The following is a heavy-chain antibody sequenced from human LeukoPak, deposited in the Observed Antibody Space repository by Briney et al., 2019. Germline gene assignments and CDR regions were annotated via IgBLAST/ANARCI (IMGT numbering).Heavy chain of an antibody. CDR1: GVSINTYY. Sequence: PSETLSLACTVSGVSINTYYASWIRQAPGKGLEFIGFIYNGGNTNYHPSLKSRATISVDTSNNQFSLRLTSVTAADTAMYYCAAGPWELDFWGQGTLVTVSS. CDR3: AAGPWELDF. J-gene: IGHJ4*02. D-gene: IGHD1-26*01. CDR2: IYNGGNT. V-gene: IGHV4-4*09.